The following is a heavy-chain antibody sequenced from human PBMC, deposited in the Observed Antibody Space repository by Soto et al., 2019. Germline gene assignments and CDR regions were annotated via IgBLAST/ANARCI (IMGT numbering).Heavy chain of an antibody. CDR3: ARGDYYDTSGPLSDAFDI. CDR2: ISSTSSYI. J-gene: IGHJ3*02. V-gene: IGHV3-21*01. D-gene: IGHD3-22*01. Sequence: PGGSLRLSCAASGFTFSSYAMSWVRQAPGKGLEWVSSISSTSSYIYYADSVKGRFTISRDNAKNSLYLQMNSLRAEDTAVYFCARGDYYDTSGPLSDAFDIRGQGTMVTLSS. CDR1: GFTFSSYA.